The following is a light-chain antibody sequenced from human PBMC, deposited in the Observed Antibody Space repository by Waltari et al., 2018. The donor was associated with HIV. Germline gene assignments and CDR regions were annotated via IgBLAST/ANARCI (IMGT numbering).Light chain of an antibody. CDR3: SSYTSSSTLGVV. V-gene: IGLV2-14*01. Sequence: QSALTQPASVPGSPGQSITIPCPGPSSAVGGYNYFSWYQQHPGKAPKLRIYDVSNRPSGVSNRFSGSKSGNTASLTISGLQAEDEADYYCSSYTSSSTLGVVFGGGTKLTVL. CDR2: DVS. J-gene: IGLJ2*01. CDR1: SSAVGGYNY.